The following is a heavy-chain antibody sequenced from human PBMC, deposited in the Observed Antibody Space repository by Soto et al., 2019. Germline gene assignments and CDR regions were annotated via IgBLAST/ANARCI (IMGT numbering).Heavy chain of an antibody. CDR1: GFTFSNAW. V-gene: IGHV3-15*01. J-gene: IGHJ4*02. D-gene: IGHD3-16*02. Sequence: EVQLVESGGGLVKPGGSLRLSCAASGFTFSNAWMSWVRQAPGKGLEWVGRIKSKTDGGTTDYAAPVKGRFTISRDDSKNTLYLQMNSLKTEDTAVYYCTTGDYYYIWGSYRWWGQGTLVTVSS. CDR2: IKSKTDGGTT. CDR3: TTGDYYYIWGSYRW.